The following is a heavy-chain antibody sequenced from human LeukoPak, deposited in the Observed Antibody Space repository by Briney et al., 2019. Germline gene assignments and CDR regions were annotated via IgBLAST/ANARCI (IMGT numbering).Heavy chain of an antibody. D-gene: IGHD3-22*01. Sequence: GASVKVSCKASGYTFTSYDINWVRQATGQGLERTGWMNPNSGNTGYAQKFQGRVTMTRNTSISTAYMELSSLRSEDTAVYYCARGSEHYDSSGYYYVYYYYYYYMDVWGKGTTVTVSS. CDR1: GYTFTSYD. J-gene: IGHJ6*03. V-gene: IGHV1-8*01. CDR3: ARGSEHYDSSGYYYVYYYYYYYMDV. CDR2: MNPNSGNT.